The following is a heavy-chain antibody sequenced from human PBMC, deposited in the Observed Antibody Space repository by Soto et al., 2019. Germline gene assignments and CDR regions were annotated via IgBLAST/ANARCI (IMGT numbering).Heavy chain of an antibody. D-gene: IGHD4-17*01. Sequence: SETLSLTCTVSGGSISSTYYYWGWIRQPPGKGLEWIGSIYYSGSTYYNPSLKSRVTISVDTSKNQFSLKLSSVTAADTAVYYCTRSNYGDYDYYFDYWGQGTLVTVSS. CDR3: TRSNYGDYDYYFDY. V-gene: IGHV4-39*01. J-gene: IGHJ4*02. CDR1: GGSISSTYYY. CDR2: IYYSGST.